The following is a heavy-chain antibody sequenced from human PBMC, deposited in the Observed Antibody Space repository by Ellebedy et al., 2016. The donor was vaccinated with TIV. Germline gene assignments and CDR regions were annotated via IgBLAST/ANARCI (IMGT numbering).Heavy chain of an antibody. CDR2: IGHGGFT. V-gene: IGHV4-39*07. J-gene: IGHJ5*01. CDR3: ARGPSRYTRGYAFDS. CDR1: VGSISRSGYY. Sequence: MPSETLSLTCTVSVGSISRSGYYWGLIRQPPGGGLEWIGCIGHGGFTNYNPSLKSRVTIAADTSKRQFSLDLTSMTAADSAVYYCARGPSRYTRGYAFDSWGQGTLVAASS. D-gene: IGHD5-12*01.